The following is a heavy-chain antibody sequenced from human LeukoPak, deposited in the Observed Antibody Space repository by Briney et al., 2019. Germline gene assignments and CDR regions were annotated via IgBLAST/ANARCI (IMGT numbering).Heavy chain of an antibody. CDR2: INEDGSEK. D-gene: IGHD3-16*01. CDR3: AREYDDGVWYFDL. J-gene: IGHJ2*01. Sequence: QAGGSLRLSCAASGFTFSSYWMTWVRQAPGKGLEWVANINEDGSEKNYVDSVKGRLTISRDNAKNSLYLQMNSLRAEDTAVYYCAREYDDGVWYFDLWGRGTLVTVSS. CDR1: GFTFSSYW. V-gene: IGHV3-7*01.